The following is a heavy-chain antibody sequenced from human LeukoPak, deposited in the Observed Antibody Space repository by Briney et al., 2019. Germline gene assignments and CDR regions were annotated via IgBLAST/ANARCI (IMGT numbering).Heavy chain of an antibody. J-gene: IGHJ4*02. D-gene: IGHD1-26*01. CDR3: ARALGSPLDY. CDR2: INSDGSIT. CDR1: GFTFSTSW. Sequence: PGGSLRLSCAPSGFTFSTSWMHGVRQAPGKGLVWVSRINSDGSITTYAASVKGRFTISRDNAKNTLYLQMNSLRAEDTAVYYCARALGSPLDYWGQGTLVTVSS. V-gene: IGHV3-74*01.